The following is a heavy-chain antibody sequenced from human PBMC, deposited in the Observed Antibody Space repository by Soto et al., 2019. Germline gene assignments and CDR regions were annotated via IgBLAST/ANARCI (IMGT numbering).Heavy chain of an antibody. V-gene: IGHV4-39*01. CDR1: GGSISSSSYY. J-gene: IGHJ6*02. D-gene: IGHD3-22*01. CDR2: VYYGGST. CDR3: AGGDYYHSSGYYFYYYTMDV. Sequence: SESLSLTCTVSGGSISSSSYYWGWIRQPPGKGLEWIGNVYYGGSTYYNPSLKSRVTISVETSKSQFSLKLSSVTAADTAVYYCAGGDYYHSSGYYFYYYTMDVWGQGTTVTVSS.